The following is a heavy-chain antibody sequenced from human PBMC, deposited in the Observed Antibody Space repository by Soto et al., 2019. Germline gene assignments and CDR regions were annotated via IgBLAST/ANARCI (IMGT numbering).Heavy chain of an antibody. V-gene: IGHV2-5*02. Sequence: SGPTLVKPTQTLTLTCTFSGFSLSTSGVGVGWIRQPPGKALEWLALIYWDDDKRYSPSLKSRLTITKDTSKNQVVLTMTNMDPVDTATYYCAHTLFILEWANNWFDPWGQGTLVTVSS. D-gene: IGHD3-3*01. CDR3: AHTLFILEWANNWFDP. CDR1: GFSLSTSGVG. CDR2: IYWDDDK. J-gene: IGHJ5*02.